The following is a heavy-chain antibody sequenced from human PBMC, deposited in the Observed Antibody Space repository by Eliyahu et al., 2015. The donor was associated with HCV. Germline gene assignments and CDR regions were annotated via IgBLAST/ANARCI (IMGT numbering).Heavy chain of an antibody. V-gene: IGHV3-33*01. D-gene: IGHD2-21*02. CDR3: ARTACGGDCYNPYSLDF. Sequence: QVQLVESGGGVVQPGRSLRLSCATSGFPFSSXPMHWVRQAPGKGLEWVAVIWYDGSNKYYADSVNGRFTISRDNAKNTLYLQMNSLGAEDTAAYYCARTACGGDCYNPYSLDFWGQGTLVTVSS. CDR1: GFPFSSXP. CDR2: IWYDGSNK. J-gene: IGHJ4*02.